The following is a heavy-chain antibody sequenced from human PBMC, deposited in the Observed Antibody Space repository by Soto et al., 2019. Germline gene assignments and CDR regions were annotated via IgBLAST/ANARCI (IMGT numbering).Heavy chain of an antibody. D-gene: IGHD5-12*01. CDR2: IYWDDDK. Sequence: QITLKESGPTLVKPTQTLTLTCTFSGFSLSTSGVGVGWIRQPPGKALEWLALIYWDDDKRYSPSLKSRLTLTKDTSKNQVVLTMTNLDAVDTATYYCAHVYGGYDNFDYWGQGTLVTVSS. CDR1: GFSLSTSGVG. CDR3: AHVYGGYDNFDY. J-gene: IGHJ4*02. V-gene: IGHV2-5*02.